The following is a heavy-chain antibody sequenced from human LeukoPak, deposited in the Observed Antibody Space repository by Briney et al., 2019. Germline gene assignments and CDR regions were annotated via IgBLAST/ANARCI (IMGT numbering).Heavy chain of an antibody. CDR2: IYYSGST. CDR3: ARGVGHSSGWRGYYFDY. V-gene: IGHV4-61*05. CDR1: GGSINNRNYY. Sequence: KPSETLSLTCIVSGGSINNRNYYWGWIRQPPGKGLKWIGYIYYSGSTNYNPSLKSRVTISVDTSKNQFSLKLSSVTAADTAVYYCARGVGHSSGWRGYYFDYWGQGTLVTVSS. J-gene: IGHJ4*02. D-gene: IGHD6-19*01.